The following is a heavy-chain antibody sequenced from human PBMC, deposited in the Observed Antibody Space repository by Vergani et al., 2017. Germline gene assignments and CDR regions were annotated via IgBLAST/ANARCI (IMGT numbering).Heavy chain of an antibody. CDR2: INPNSGGT. J-gene: IGHJ3*02. CDR1: GYTFTGYY. V-gene: IGHV1-2*02. Sequence: QVQLVQSGAEVKKPWASVKVSCKASGYTFTGYYMHWVRQAPGQGLEWMGWINPNSGGTNYAQKFQGRVTMTRDTSISTAYMELSRLRSDDTAVYYCARARSFTMIVVVITGEDAFDIWGQGTMVTVSS. CDR3: ARARSFTMIVVVITGEDAFDI. D-gene: IGHD3-22*01.